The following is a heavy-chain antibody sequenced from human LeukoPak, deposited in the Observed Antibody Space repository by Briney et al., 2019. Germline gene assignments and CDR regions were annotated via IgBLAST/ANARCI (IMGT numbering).Heavy chain of an antibody. V-gene: IGHV3-23*01. Sequence: GGSLRLSCAASGFTFTKYGMSWVRQAPGKGLEWISTISDSGAYTYYADFVKGRFTVSRDNSKNTLYLQMNSLRAEDTAVYYCAKYYDSSGYYYFDYWGQGTLVTVSS. J-gene: IGHJ4*02. D-gene: IGHD3-22*01. CDR1: GFTFTKYG. CDR2: ISDSGAYT. CDR3: AKYYDSSGYYYFDY.